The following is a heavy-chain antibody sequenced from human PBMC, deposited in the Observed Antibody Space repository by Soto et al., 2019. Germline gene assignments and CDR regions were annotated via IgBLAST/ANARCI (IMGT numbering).Heavy chain of an antibody. D-gene: IGHD3-9*01. CDR2: IYWDDDK. CDR3: AHSRIGYYDILTGYYKGDHAFDY. J-gene: IGHJ4*02. CDR1: GFSLSTSGVG. Sequence: SGPTLVNPTQTLTLTCTFSGFSLSTSGVGVGWIRQPPGKALEWLALIYWDDDKRYSPSLKSRLTITKDTSKNQVVLTMTNMDPVDTATYYCAHSRIGYYDILTGYYKGDHAFDYWGQGTLVTVSS. V-gene: IGHV2-5*02.